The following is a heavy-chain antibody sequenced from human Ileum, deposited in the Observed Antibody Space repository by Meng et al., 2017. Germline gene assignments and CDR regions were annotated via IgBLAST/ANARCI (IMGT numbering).Heavy chain of an antibody. V-gene: IGHV3-30*04. J-gene: IGHJ4*02. CDR2: ISHDGKNV. CDR3: AINWGLDY. Sequence: GESLKISCAAAGVTGRSYAMPWVRQAPGKGLEWVGIISHDGKNVYYSDSVKGRFTISRDDSQNTLYLQMDSLRSEDTAVYYCAINWGLDYWGQGTLVTVSS. CDR1: GVTGRSYA. D-gene: IGHD3-16*01.